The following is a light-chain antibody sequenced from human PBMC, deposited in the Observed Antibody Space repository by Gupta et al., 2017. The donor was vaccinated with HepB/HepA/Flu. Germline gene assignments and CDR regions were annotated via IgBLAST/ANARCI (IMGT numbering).Light chain of an antibody. J-gene: IGKJ2*01. CDR2: KGS. V-gene: IGKV2-30*01. CDR3: RQGTHWPPT. CDR1: YSLVYSYGTVD. Sequence: DVVTTQPPLSLPVTRGQPAAISSRSSYSLVYSYGTVDSNWFQQRPCQSPRRLIYKGSNRDSGVPDRFSRSGSGTDFTLKISSVAVEDVVVYYFRQGTHWPPTFGQGTKMEI.